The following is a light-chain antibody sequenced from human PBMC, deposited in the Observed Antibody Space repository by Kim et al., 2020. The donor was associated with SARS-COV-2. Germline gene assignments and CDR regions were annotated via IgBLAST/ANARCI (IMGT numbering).Light chain of an antibody. CDR3: QVWNSNSYHPGV. Sequence: SYELTQPPSVSVAPGKTARITCGGDNIGSKTVQWYQQKPGQAPVLVIYYNSDRPSGIPERFSGSNSGNTATLTISRVEAGDEADYYCQVWNSNSYHPGVFGGGTKVTVL. J-gene: IGLJ3*02. CDR1: NIGSKT. V-gene: IGLV3-21*04. CDR2: YNS.